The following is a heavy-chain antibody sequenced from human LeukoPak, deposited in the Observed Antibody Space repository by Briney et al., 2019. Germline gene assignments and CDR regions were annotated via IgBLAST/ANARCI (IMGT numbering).Heavy chain of an antibody. CDR2: IYYSGNT. D-gene: IGHD3/OR15-3a*01. V-gene: IGHV4-59*01. Sequence: SETLSLTCTVSGGSISSYHWSWIRQPPGKGLEWIGYIYYSGNTKYNPSLKGRVTISVDTSKKQFSLKLSSVTAADTAVYYCARGGHFMVWWYLDYWGQGTLVTVSS. J-gene: IGHJ4*02. CDR3: ARGGHFMVWWYLDY. CDR1: GGSISSYH.